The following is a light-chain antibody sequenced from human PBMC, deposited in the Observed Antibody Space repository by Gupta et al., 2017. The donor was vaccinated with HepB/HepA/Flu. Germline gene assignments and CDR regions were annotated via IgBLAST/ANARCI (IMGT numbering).Light chain of an antibody. CDR2: KAS. Sequence: DIQMTQSPSTLSASVGDRVTITCRASQSISSWLAWYQQKPGQAPKLLIQKASSLESGVPSRFSGSGSGTEFTLTISSLQPDDFATYYCQQYNTNSGPFGQGTKVEIK. CDR3: QQYNTNSGP. J-gene: IGKJ1*01. CDR1: QSISSW. V-gene: IGKV1-5*03.